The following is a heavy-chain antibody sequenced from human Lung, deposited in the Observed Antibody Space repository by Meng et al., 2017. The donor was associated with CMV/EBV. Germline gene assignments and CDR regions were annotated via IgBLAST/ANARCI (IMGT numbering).Heavy chain of an antibody. J-gene: IGHJ4*02. CDR1: FKFVSFA. CDR2: VGYDGRNE. V-gene: IGHV3-33*01. Sequence: FKFVSFAFHWVRQAPGKGLEWVSVVGYDGRNELYADSVKGRFTISRDNPKNTLYLQMNNLRVEDTALYFCVRDVSAFGEVVTYYFDFWGPGTLVTVSS. D-gene: IGHD3-10*01. CDR3: VRDVSAFGEVVTYYFDF.